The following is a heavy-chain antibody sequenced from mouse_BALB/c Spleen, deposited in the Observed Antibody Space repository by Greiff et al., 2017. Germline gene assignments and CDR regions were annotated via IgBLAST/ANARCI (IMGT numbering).Heavy chain of an antibody. CDR1: GFNIKDTY. D-gene: IGHD1-1*01. Sequence: VQLQQSGAELVKPGASVKLSCTASGFNIKDTYMHWVKQRPEQGLEWIGRIDPANGNTKYDPKFQGKATITADTSSNTAYLQLSSLTSEDTAVYYCARSFYYGSSYWFAYWGQGTLVTVSA. J-gene: IGHJ3*01. V-gene: IGHV14-3*02. CDR2: IDPANGNT. CDR3: ARSFYYGSSYWFAY.